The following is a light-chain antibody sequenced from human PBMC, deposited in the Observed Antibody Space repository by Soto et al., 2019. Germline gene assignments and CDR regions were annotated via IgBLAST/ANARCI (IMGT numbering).Light chain of an antibody. V-gene: IGKV3-20*01. Sequence: EIVLTQSPGTLSLSPGERATLSCRASQTVSGNYLAWYQQKPRQSPRLLIYGSSDRATGIPDRFSGSGSGTDFTLTITRVEPEYFAVYYCQQYGSSPPYTFGQGTKLEI. J-gene: IGKJ2*01. CDR2: GSS. CDR3: QQYGSSPPYT. CDR1: QTVSGNY.